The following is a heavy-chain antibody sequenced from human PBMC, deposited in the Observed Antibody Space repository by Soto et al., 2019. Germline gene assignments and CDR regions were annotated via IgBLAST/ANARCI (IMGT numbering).Heavy chain of an antibody. D-gene: IGHD2-2*01. CDR3: AHGSCSSADCYPNPYLDY. J-gene: IGHJ4*02. CDR1: GFSLSTTAEG. V-gene: IGHV2-5*02. CDR2: LYWDDDE. Sequence: QITLKESGPTLVKPTQTLTLTCTFSGFSLSTTAEGVGWIRQPPGKALEWLAFLYWDDDERYSPSLKSRLTITKDTSKNQVVLTMTNVDPVDTATYYCAHGSCSSADCYPNPYLDYWGQGILVTVSS.